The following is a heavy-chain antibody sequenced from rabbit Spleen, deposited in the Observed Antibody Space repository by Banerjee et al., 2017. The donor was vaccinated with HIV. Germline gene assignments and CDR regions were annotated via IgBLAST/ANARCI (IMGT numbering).Heavy chain of an antibody. CDR2: IYSGSSGDT. D-gene: IGHD1-1*01. J-gene: IGHJ2*01. CDR1: GFSFSSRYY. V-gene: IGHV1S40*01. Sequence: QSLEESGGDLVKPGASLTLTCTASGFSFSSRYYMCWVRQAPGKGLEWIACIYSGSSGDTYYASWAKGRFTISKTSSTTVTLQMTSLTAADTATYFCARWTDSLGYYDYAFDPWGQGTLVTVS. CDR3: ARWTDSLGYYDYAFDP.